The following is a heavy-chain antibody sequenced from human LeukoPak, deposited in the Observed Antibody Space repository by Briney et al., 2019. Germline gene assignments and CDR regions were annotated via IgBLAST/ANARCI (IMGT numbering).Heavy chain of an antibody. CDR2: VSGSGGST. V-gene: IGHV3-23*01. CDR1: GFTFSSYA. Sequence: GGSLRLSCAASGFTFSSYAMSWVRQAPGEGLEWVSVVSGSGGSTYYADSVKGRFTISRDNSKNTLYLQMNSLRAEDTAVYYCAKVLDVAANGEDYWGQGTLVTVSS. CDR3: AKVLDVAANGEDY. J-gene: IGHJ4*02. D-gene: IGHD3-10*01.